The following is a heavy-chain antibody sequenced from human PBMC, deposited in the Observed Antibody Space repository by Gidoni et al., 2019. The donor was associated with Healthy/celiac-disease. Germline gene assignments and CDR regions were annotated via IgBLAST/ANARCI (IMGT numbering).Heavy chain of an antibody. CDR1: GYTLTELS. J-gene: IGHJ2*01. CDR3: ATAIPTVTTSVWYFDL. Sequence: QVQLVQSGAEVKKPAASVTVSCKVSGYTLTELSMHWVRQAPGKGLEWMGGFDPEDGETIYAQKFQGRVTMTEDTSTDTAYMELSSLRSEDTAVYYCATAIPTVTTSVWYFDLWGRGTLVTVSS. D-gene: IGHD4-17*01. CDR2: FDPEDGET. V-gene: IGHV1-24*01.